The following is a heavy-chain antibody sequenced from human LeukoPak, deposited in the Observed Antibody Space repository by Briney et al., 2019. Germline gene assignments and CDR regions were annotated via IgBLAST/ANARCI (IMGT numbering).Heavy chain of an antibody. Sequence: SVKVSRKASGGTFSSYAISWVRQAPGQGLEWMGRIIPIFGIANYAQKFQGRVTITADKSTSTAYMELSSLRSEDTAVYYCAVDFWRSQGFDYWGQGTLVTVSS. CDR3: AVDFWRSQGFDY. D-gene: IGHD3-3*01. V-gene: IGHV1-69*04. J-gene: IGHJ4*02. CDR1: GGTFSSYA. CDR2: IIPIFGIA.